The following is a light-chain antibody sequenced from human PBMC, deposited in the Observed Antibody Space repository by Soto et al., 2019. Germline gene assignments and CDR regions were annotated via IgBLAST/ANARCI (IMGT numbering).Light chain of an antibody. J-gene: IGLJ2*01. V-gene: IGLV2-11*01. CDR1: SSDVGEYNY. CDR2: DVI. Sequence: QSALTQPRSVSGSPGQTVTISCTGTSSDVGEYNYVSWYQKYPGKAPKVVIYDVIKRPSGVPERFSGAKSGNTASLTISGLQGEDEAEYYCSSYGGTYSFGVLFGGGTKLTVL. CDR3: SSYGGTYSFGVL.